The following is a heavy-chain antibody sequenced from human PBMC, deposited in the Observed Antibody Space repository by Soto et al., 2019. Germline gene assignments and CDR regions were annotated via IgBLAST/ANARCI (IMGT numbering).Heavy chain of an antibody. CDR3: ASGDCYDCSGYPNGAFSYYYYGMDV. D-gene: IGHD3-22*01. CDR2: IYYSGST. J-gene: IGHJ6*02. V-gene: IGHV4-61*01. CDR1: GGSVSSGSYY. Sequence: SETLSLTCTVSGGSVSSGSYYWSWIRQPPGKGLEWIGYIYYSGSTNYNPSLKSRVTISVDTSKNQFSLKLSSVTAADTAVYYWASGDCYDCSGYPNGAFSYYYYGMDVWGQGTTVTVSS.